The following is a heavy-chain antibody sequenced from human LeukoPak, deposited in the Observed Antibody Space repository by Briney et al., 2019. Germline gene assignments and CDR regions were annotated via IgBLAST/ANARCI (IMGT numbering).Heavy chain of an antibody. V-gene: IGHV1-8*01. CDR1: GYIFTSYD. CDR3: ARGLLSSGYYYYYYYMDV. CDR2: MNPNSGNT. D-gene: IGHD3-22*01. J-gene: IGHJ6*03. Sequence: GASVKVSCKASGYIFTSYDINWVRQATGQGLEWMGWMNPNSGNTGYAQKFQGRVTMTRNTSISTAYMELSSLRSEDTAVYYCARGLLSSGYYYYYYYMDVWGKGTTVTVSS.